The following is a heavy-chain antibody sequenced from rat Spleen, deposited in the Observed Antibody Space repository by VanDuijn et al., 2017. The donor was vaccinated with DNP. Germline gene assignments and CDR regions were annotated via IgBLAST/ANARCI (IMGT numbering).Heavy chain of an antibody. J-gene: IGHJ2*01. CDR1: GFTFSDYY. D-gene: IGHD1-12*02. CDR2: ISYDGGRT. V-gene: IGHV5-22*01. CDR3: VRPHYYYGSYPQY. Sequence: EVQLVESGGGLVQPGRSLKLSCAASGFTFSDYYMAWVRQAPTKGLEWVAYISYDGGRTYNGDSVKGRFTISRDNAKSTLYLQMNSLRSEDTATYHCVRPHYYYGSYPQYWGQGVMVTVSS.